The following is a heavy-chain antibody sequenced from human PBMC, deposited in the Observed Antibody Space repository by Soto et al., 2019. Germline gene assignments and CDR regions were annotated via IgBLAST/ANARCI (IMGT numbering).Heavy chain of an antibody. CDR1: GFTFISYD. Sequence: EVQLAESGGGMVQPGGSRRLSCVASGFTFISYDMHWFRQAPGKGLEYVSSISSNGVTTYYGNSVKGRFTISRDNSKNTLYLQMGSLRAEDMAVYYCVRRVSGNYDYWGQGTLVTVSS. V-gene: IGHV3-64*01. CDR2: ISSNGVTT. CDR3: VRRVSGNYDY. D-gene: IGHD1-7*01. J-gene: IGHJ4*02.